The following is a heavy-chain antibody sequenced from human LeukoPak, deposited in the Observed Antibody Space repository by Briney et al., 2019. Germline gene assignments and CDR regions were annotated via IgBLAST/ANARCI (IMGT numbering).Heavy chain of an antibody. V-gene: IGHV4-59*11. D-gene: IGHD2-15*01. CDR1: GGSINSHY. CDR2: IYKSGSI. Sequence: PSETLSLTCTVSGGSINSHYCNWIRQSPGKGLEWIGYIYKSGSINYNPSLKSRVTISVDTSKNQFSLKLRSVTAADTAIYYCATKVRGGFDIWGQGTIVTVSS. CDR3: ATKVRGGFDI. J-gene: IGHJ3*02.